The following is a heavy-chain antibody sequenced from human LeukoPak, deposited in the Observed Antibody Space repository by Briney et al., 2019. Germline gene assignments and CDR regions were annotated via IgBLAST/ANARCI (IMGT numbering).Heavy chain of an antibody. D-gene: IGHD3-3*01. J-gene: IGHJ4*02. Sequence: PGGSLRLSCAASGFTFSSYAMTWVRQAPGKGLEWVSGISGGGGSTYYADSVKGRFTISRDNSKNTLYLQMNSLRAEDTAVYYCAKDPTFWSGYPIDYWGQGTLVTVSS. CDR2: ISGGGGST. V-gene: IGHV3-23*01. CDR1: GFTFSSYA. CDR3: AKDPTFWSGYPIDY.